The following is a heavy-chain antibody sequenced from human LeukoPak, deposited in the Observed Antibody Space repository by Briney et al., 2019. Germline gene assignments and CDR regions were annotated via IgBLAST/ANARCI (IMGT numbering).Heavy chain of an antibody. D-gene: IGHD3-9*01. CDR1: GFTFSHYG. CDR2: ISSDGVET. CDR3: AREGHYDILTGYSPVEYYFYYMDV. Sequence: GRSLRLSCVASGFTFSHYGIHWVRQTPGKGLEWVAAISSDGVETHYADSVKGRFTISRDNSKSTLYLQMNSLRAEDTALYYCAREGHYDILTGYSPVEYYFYYMDVWGKGTTVTVSS. V-gene: IGHV3-30*04. J-gene: IGHJ6*03.